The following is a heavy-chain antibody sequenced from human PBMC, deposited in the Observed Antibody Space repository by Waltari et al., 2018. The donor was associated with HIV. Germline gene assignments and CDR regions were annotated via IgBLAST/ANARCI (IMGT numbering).Heavy chain of an antibody. CDR2: MNPNSGNT. CDR1: GYTFTSSD. CDR3: ARGSTVTTATLDY. J-gene: IGHJ4*02. V-gene: IGHV1-8*01. D-gene: IGHD4-17*01. Sequence: QVQLVQSGAEVKKPGASVKVSCTAPGYTFTSSDINRLRQATGQGLEWMGWMNPNSGNTGYAQKFQGRVTMTRNTSISTAYMELSSLRSEDTAVYYCARGSTVTTATLDYWGQGTLVTVSS.